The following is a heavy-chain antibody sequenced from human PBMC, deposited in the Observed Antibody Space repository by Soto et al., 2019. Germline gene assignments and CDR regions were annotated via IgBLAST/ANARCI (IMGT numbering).Heavy chain of an antibody. CDR3: AREGNDFWSYGMDV. Sequence: GASVKVSCKASGYTFTSYGISWVRQAPGQGLEWMGWVSAYNGNTNYAQKLQGRVTMTTDTSTSTAYMELRSLRSDDTAVYYCAREGNDFWSYGMDVWGQGTTVTVSS. J-gene: IGHJ6*02. D-gene: IGHD3-3*01. V-gene: IGHV1-18*01. CDR2: VSAYNGNT. CDR1: GYTFTSYG.